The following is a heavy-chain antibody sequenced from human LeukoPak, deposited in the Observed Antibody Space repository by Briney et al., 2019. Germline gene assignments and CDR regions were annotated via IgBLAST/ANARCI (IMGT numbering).Heavy chain of an antibody. D-gene: IGHD6-19*01. CDR2: INAGNGNT. CDR1: GYTFTSYA. J-gene: IGHJ4*02. Sequence: ASVKVSCTASGYTFTSYALHWVRQAPGQRLEWMGWINAGNGNTKYSQKFQGRVTITRDTSASTAYMELSSLRSEDTAVYYCARDDEAAVAGGTGVNYWGQGTLVTVSS. V-gene: IGHV1-3*01. CDR3: ARDDEAAVAGGTGVNY.